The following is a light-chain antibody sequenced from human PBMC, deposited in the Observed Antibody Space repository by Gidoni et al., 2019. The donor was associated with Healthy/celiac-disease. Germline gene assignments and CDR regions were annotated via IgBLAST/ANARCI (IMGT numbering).Light chain of an antibody. Sequence: QSALTHPASASRSPRQSTTISCTGTSTDVGGYNYVSWYHKHPGKAPKHMLYDVSNRPSGGSIRFSVSKSGNTDSLTIARLQAEDEAEYYCSSYTSSSTPNWVFGGGTKLTVL. CDR3: SSYTSSSTPNWV. J-gene: IGLJ3*02. CDR2: DVS. CDR1: STDVGGYNY. V-gene: IGLV2-14*01.